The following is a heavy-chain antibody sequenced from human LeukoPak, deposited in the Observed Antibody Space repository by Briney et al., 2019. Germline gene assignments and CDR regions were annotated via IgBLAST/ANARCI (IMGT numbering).Heavy chain of an antibody. CDR1: GYTFTSYG. V-gene: IGHV1-18*01. CDR3: ARTPAVVVPAAMDLAWFDP. CDR2: ISAYNGNT. Sequence: ASVKVSCKASGYTFTSYGISWVQQAPGQGLEWMGWISAYNGNTSYAQKLQGRVTMTTDTSTSTAYMELRSLRSDDTAVYYCARTPAVVVPAAMDLAWFDPWGQGTLVTVSS. D-gene: IGHD2-2*01. J-gene: IGHJ5*02.